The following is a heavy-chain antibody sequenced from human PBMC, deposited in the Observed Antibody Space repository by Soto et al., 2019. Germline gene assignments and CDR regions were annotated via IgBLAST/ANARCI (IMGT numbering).Heavy chain of an antibody. J-gene: IGHJ4*02. CDR1: GYTFTSYG. V-gene: IGHV1-18*01. CDR2: ISAYNGNT. D-gene: IGHD2-2*01. CDR3: ARVQLVVVPAAPDY. Sequence: ASVKVSCKASGYTFTSYGISWVRQAPGQGLEWMGWISAYNGNTNYAQKLQGRVTMTTDTSTSTAYMELRSLRSDDTAVYYCARVQLVVVPAAPDYWGQGTLVTVSS.